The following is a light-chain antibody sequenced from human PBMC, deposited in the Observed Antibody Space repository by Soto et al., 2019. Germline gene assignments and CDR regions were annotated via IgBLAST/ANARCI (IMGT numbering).Light chain of an antibody. CDR3: SAYTTSIALYV. J-gene: IGLJ1*01. Sequence: QSVLTQPASVSGSPGQSITISCTETSSDVAEYKYVSWYQQHPGRAPKLIISDVSNRPSGVSNRFSGSKSGSTASLTISALQAEDEADYYCSAYTTSIALYVFGAGTKVTVL. CDR2: DVS. V-gene: IGLV2-14*03. CDR1: SSDVAEYKY.